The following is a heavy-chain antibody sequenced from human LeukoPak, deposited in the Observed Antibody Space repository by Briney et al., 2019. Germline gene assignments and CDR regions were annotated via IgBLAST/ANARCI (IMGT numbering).Heavy chain of an antibody. CDR1: GFTFSSYA. CDR2: ISGSGGST. J-gene: IGHJ4*02. V-gene: IGHV3-23*01. Sequence: PGGSLRLSCAASGFTFSSYAMSWVRQAPGKGLEWVSAISGSGGSTYYADSVKGRFTISRDNAKNSLYLQMNSLRAEDTAVYYCARDGSGSYYPAGDFDYWGQGTLVTVSS. CDR3: ARDGSGSYYPAGDFDY. D-gene: IGHD3-10*01.